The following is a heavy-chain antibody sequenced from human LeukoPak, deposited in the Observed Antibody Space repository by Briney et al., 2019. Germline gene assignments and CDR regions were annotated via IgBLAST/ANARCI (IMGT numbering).Heavy chain of an antibody. CDR3: AKSITLRNVWKQSLDY. CDR2: ISYDGSNK. CDR1: GFTFSSYG. J-gene: IGHJ4*02. D-gene: IGHD1-1*01. Sequence: GGSLRLSCAASGFTFSSYGMHWVRQAPGKGLEWVAVISYDGSNKYYADSVKGRFTISRDNSKNTLYLQMSSLRAEDTAVYYCAKSITLRNVWKQSLDYWGQGTLVTVSS. V-gene: IGHV3-30*18.